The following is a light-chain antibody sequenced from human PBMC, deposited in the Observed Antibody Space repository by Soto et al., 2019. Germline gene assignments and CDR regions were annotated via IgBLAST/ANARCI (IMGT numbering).Light chain of an antibody. J-gene: IGKJ2*01. CDR2: TAS. CDR1: QSISNR. CDR3: QQSYRTPPDT. V-gene: IGKV1-39*01. Sequence: DIQMTQSPSSLSAFVGDRVTITCRASQSISNRLNWYQQKPGKAPKLLIYTASTLQSGVPSRFSGSGSGTDFTLTISTLQPEDSATYYCQQSYRTPPDTFGQGIMLEIK.